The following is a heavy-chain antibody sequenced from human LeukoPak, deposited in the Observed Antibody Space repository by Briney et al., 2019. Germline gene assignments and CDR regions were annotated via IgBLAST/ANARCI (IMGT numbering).Heavy chain of an antibody. J-gene: IGHJ4*02. D-gene: IGHD3-3*01. Sequence: GGSLRLSCAASGFTFSSYWMHWVRQAPGQGLVWVSRINSDGSSTSYADSVKGRFTISRDNAKNTLYLQMNSLRAEDTAVYYCARAFGVAPDYWGQGTLVTVSS. V-gene: IGHV3-74*01. CDR3: ARAFGVAPDY. CDR2: INSDGSST. CDR1: GFTFSSYW.